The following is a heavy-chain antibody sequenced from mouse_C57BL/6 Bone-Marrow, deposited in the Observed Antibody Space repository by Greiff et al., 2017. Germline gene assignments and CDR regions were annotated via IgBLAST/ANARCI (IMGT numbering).Heavy chain of an antibody. J-gene: IGHJ2*01. CDR1: GYTFTSYG. D-gene: IGHD1-2*01. Sequence: VNVVESGAELARPGASVKLSCKASGYTFTSYGISWVKQRTGQGLEWIGEIYPRSGNTYYNEKFKGKATLTADKSSSTAYMELRSLTSEDSAVYFCARKDGPFDYWGQGTTLTVSS. V-gene: IGHV1-81*01. CDR2: IYPRSGNT. CDR3: ARKDGPFDY.